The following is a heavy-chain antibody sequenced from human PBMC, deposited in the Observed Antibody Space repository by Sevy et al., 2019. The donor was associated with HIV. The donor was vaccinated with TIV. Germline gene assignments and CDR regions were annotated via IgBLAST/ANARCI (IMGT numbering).Heavy chain of an antibody. D-gene: IGHD5-12*01. Sequence: SETLYLTCTVSGGSISSSSYYWGWIRQPPGKGLEWIGSIYYSGSTYYNPSLKSRVTISVDTSKNQFSLKLSSVTAADTAVYYCARGYSGYDSDDSFDYWGQGTLVTVSS. J-gene: IGHJ4*02. CDR1: GGSISSSSYY. CDR3: ARGYSGYDSDDSFDY. CDR2: IYYSGST. V-gene: IGHV4-39*01.